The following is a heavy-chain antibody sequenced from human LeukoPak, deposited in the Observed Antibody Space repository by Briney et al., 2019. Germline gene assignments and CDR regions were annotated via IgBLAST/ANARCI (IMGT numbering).Heavy chain of an antibody. CDR1: GFTFSSYW. D-gene: IGHD3-22*01. CDR2: IKQDGSEK. CDR3: ARVGPTYYYDSSGPSDY. Sequence: GGSLRLSCAASGFTFSSYWMSWVRQAPGKGLEWVANIKQDGSEKYYVDSVKGRFTISRDNAKNSLYLQMNSLRAEDTAVYYCARVGPTYYYDSSGPSDYWGQGTLVTVSS. V-gene: IGHV3-7*01. J-gene: IGHJ4*02.